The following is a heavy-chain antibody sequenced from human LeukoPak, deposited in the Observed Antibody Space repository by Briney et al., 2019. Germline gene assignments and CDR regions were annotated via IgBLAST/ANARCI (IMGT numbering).Heavy chain of an antibody. CDR2: MKPNSGNT. Sequence: ASVKVSCKASGYTFTSYDINWVRQATGQGLEWMGWMKPNSGNTGYAQKFQGRVTMTRNTSISTAYMELSSLRSEDTAVYYCAREILVSGTGFLEYYFDYWGQGTLVTVSS. CDR3: AREILVSGTGFLEYYFDY. D-gene: IGHD3-3*01. V-gene: IGHV1-8*01. J-gene: IGHJ4*02. CDR1: GYTFTSYD.